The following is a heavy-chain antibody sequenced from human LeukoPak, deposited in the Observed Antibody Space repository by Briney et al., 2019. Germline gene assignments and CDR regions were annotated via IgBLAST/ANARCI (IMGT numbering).Heavy chain of an antibody. CDR3: ATEWELLVN. Sequence: PGGSLRLSCAASGFTFSSYGMHWVRQAPGKGLEWVAFIRYEGSNKYYADSVKGRFTISRDNSKNTLYLQMNSLRAEDTAVYYCATEWELLVNWGQGTLVTVSS. CDR1: GFTFSSYG. V-gene: IGHV3-30*02. D-gene: IGHD1-26*01. CDR2: IRYEGSNK. J-gene: IGHJ4*02.